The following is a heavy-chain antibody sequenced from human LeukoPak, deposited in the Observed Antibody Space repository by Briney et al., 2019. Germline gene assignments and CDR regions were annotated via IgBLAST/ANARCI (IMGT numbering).Heavy chain of an antibody. Sequence: GGSLRLSCAASGFTFSRFPMSWVRQAPGKGLEWVSAISESGTGTYYADSVKGRFTISRDNAKNSLYLQMNSLRAEDTAVYYCARSLYYDFWSGYPPHFDYWGQGTLVTVSS. CDR2: ISESGTGT. J-gene: IGHJ4*02. CDR1: GFTFSRFP. D-gene: IGHD3-3*01. V-gene: IGHV3-23*01. CDR3: ARSLYYDFWSGYPPHFDY.